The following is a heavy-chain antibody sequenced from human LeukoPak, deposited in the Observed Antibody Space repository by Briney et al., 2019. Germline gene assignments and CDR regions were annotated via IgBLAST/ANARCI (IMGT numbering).Heavy chain of an antibody. CDR2: ISSSGGTT. D-gene: IGHD3-10*01. Sequence: GGSLRLSCAASGFTFSSHAMTWVRQAPGTGLEWVSIISSSGGTTYYADSVKGRFTISRDSSKNTLCLQMDSLRAEDTAVYYCAKAFGSGSLSRVMDVWGQGTTVTVSS. J-gene: IGHJ6*02. CDR1: GFTFSSHA. CDR3: AKAFGSGSLSRVMDV. V-gene: IGHV3-23*01.